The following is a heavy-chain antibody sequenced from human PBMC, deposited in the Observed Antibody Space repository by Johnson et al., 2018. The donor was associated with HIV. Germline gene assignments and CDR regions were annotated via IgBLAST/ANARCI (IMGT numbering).Heavy chain of an antibody. V-gene: IGHV3-20*04. CDR3: AKDSEWTIFGVVTAQGAFDI. J-gene: IGHJ3*02. CDR2: INWNGGST. Sequence: VHLVESGGGLVQPGGSLRLSCAAAGFTSDDYGMSWVRQAPGKGLEWVSGINWNGGSTGYADSVKGRFTISRDNAKNSLYLQMNTLRAEDTAVYYCAKDSEWTIFGVVTAQGAFDIWGQGTMVTVSS. CDR1: GFTSDDYG. D-gene: IGHD3-3*01.